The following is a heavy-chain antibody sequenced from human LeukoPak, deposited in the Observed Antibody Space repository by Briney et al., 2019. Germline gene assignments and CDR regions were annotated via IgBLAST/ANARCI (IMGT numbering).Heavy chain of an antibody. CDR2: IYYSGST. V-gene: IGHV4-59*01. J-gene: IGHJ3*02. CDR1: GGSISSYY. CDR3: ARYSSSPRMAFDI. Sequence: PSETLSLTCTVSGGSISSYYWSGIREPPGKGLEWSGYIYYSGSTNYNPSLKSRVTISVDTSKNQFSLKLSSVTAADTAVYYCARYSSSPRMAFDIWGQGTMVTVSS. D-gene: IGHD6-6*01.